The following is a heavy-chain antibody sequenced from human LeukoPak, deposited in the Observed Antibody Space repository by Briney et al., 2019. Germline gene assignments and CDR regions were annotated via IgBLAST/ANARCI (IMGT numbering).Heavy chain of an antibody. CDR2: IYYSGNT. CDR3: ARQTGSGLFILP. V-gene: IGHV4-39*01. J-gene: IGHJ4*02. Sequence: SETLSFTCTVSGVSISSSNSYWGWIRQPPGKGLEWIGSIYYSGNTYYNASLKSQVSISIDTSKNQFSLRLTSVTAADTAVYYCARQTGSGLFILPGGQGTLVTVSS. CDR1: GVSISSSNSY. D-gene: IGHD3/OR15-3a*01.